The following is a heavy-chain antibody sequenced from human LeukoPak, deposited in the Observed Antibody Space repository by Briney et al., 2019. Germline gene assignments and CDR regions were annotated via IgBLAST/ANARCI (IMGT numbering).Heavy chain of an antibody. Sequence: GESLKISCKGSGYSFTSYWISWVRQMPGKGLEWMGRIDPSDSYTNYSPSFQGHVTISADKSISTAYLQWGSLKASDTAMYYCAIPAGGSSSWYNYYYYGMDVWGQGTTVTVSS. V-gene: IGHV5-10-1*01. CDR2: IDPSDSYT. CDR1: GYSFTSYW. J-gene: IGHJ6*02. D-gene: IGHD6-13*01. CDR3: AIPAGGSSSWYNYYYYGMDV.